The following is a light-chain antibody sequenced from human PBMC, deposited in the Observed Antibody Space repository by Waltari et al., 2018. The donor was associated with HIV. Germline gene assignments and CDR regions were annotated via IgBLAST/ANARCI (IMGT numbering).Light chain of an antibody. Sequence: QSALTQPASVSGSPGQSITIPCTGTSSDVGAHDHVSWYQQHPGKAPKVIIYDVTQGPSGVSDRFSGSKSGNTASLTISGLQAEDEAYYYCSSYTTTYYVVFGGGTKVFVV. J-gene: IGLJ2*01. CDR3: SSYTTTYYVV. CDR2: DVT. CDR1: SSDVGAHDH. V-gene: IGLV2-14*03.